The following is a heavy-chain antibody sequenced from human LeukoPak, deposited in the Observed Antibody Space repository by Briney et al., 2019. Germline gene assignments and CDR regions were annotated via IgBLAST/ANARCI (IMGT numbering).Heavy chain of an antibody. CDR2: ISPYNGNT. CDR1: GYTFNTYG. J-gene: IGHJ4*02. V-gene: IGHV1-18*01. Sequence: ASVKVSCKPYGYTFNTYGITWVRQAPGQGLEWMGWISPYNGNTNYARKFQGRVTMTTDTSTSTAYMELRSLRSDDTAVYYCARGPHERSGYPDDWGQGTLVTASS. D-gene: IGHD3-22*01. CDR3: ARGPHERSGYPDD.